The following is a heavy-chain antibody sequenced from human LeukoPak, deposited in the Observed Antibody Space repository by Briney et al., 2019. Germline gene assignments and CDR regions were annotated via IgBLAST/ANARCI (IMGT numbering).Heavy chain of an antibody. CDR2: ISAYNGNT. CDR3: ARDFYDFWSGYYSVSFDH. D-gene: IGHD3-3*01. J-gene: IGHJ4*02. V-gene: IGHV1-18*01. CDR1: GYTFTSYG. Sequence: ASVKVSCKASGYTFTSYGISWVRQAPGQGLEWMGWISAYNGNTNYAQKLQGRVTMTTDTSTSTAYMELRSLRSDDTAVYYCARDFYDFWSGYYSVSFDHWGQGTLVTVSS.